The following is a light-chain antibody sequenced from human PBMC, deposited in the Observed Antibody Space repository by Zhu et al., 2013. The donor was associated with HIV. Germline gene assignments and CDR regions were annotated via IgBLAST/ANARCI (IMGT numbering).Light chain of an antibody. J-gene: IGKJ2*01. Sequence: EIVMTQSPATLSVSPGKRAILSCRASQSVSSNLAWYQQKPGQAPKVLIYGASTRATGIPARFSGSGSGTEFTLTVSSVQSEDSAVYYCQRYNNLPPYTFGQGTKLEVK. V-gene: IGKV3-15*01. CDR1: QSVSSN. CDR2: GAS. CDR3: QRYNNLPPYT.